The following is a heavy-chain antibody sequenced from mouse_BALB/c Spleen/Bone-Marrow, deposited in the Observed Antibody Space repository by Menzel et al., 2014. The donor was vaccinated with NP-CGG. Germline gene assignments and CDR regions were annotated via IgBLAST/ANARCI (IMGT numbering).Heavy chain of an antibody. V-gene: IGHV5-12*02. CDR2: ISNGGGST. D-gene: IGHD2-3*01. J-gene: IGHJ3*01. CDR3: ARHDGYRTWFAY. Sequence: DVHLVESGGGLVQPGGSLKLSCATSGFTFSDYYMYWVRQTPEKRLEWVAYISNGGGSTYYPNTVKGRFTISRDNAKNTLYVQMSCLKAEDTAMYYCARHDGYRTWFAYWGQGTLVTVSA. CDR1: GFTFSDYY.